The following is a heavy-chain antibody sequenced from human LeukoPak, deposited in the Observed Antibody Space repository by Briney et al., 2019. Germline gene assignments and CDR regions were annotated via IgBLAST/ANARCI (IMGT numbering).Heavy chain of an antibody. D-gene: IGHD6-19*01. Sequence: PGRSLRLSCAASGFTFSSYAMHWVRQAPDKGLEWVAVISYDGSNKYYADSVKGRFTISRDNSKNTLYLQMNSLRAEDTAVYYCARVEEPGIAVAGSRAMDVWGKGTTVTVSS. V-gene: IGHV3-30*04. J-gene: IGHJ6*04. CDR1: GFTFSSYA. CDR3: ARVEEPGIAVAGSRAMDV. CDR2: ISYDGSNK.